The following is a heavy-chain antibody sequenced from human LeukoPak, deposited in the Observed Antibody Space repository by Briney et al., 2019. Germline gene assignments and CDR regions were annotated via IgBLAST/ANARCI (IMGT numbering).Heavy chain of an antibody. D-gene: IGHD2-2*02. CDR2: ISYDGSNK. CDR3: ARGLGYCSSTSCYTEGYYFDY. J-gene: IGHJ4*02. V-gene: IGHV3-30-3*01. CDR1: GFTFSSYA. Sequence: GGSLRLSCAASGFTFSSYAMSWVRQAPGKGLEWVAVISYDGSNKYYADSVKGRFTISRDNSKNTLYLQMNSLRAEDTAVYYCARGLGYCSSTSCYTEGYYFDYWGQGTLVTVSS.